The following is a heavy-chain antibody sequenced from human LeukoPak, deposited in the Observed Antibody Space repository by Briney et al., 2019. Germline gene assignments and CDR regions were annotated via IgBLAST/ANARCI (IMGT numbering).Heavy chain of an antibody. J-gene: IGHJ4*02. Sequence: SVKVSCKASGGTFSSYAISRVRQAPGQGLEWMGGIIPIFGTANYAQKFQGRVTITTDESTSTAYMELSSLRSEDTAVYYCARSQGSGYRKYYFDYWGQGTLVTVSS. D-gene: IGHD3-3*01. V-gene: IGHV1-69*05. CDR1: GGTFSSYA. CDR3: ARSQGSGYRKYYFDY. CDR2: IIPIFGTA.